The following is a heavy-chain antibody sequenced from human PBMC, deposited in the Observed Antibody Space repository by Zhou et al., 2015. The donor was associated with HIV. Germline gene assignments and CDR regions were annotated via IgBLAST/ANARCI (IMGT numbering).Heavy chain of an antibody. J-gene: IGHJ6*02. CDR3: ASTYYYDSSGYYKDYYYYGMDV. D-gene: IGHD3-22*01. CDR1: GGTFSSYT. Sequence: QVQLVQSGAEVKKPGSSVKVSCKASGGTFSSYTISWVRQAPGQGLEWMGRIIPTLGIANYAQKFQGRVTITADKSTSTAYMELSSLRSEDTAVYYCASTYYYDSSGYYKDYYYYGMDVWGQGTTVTVSS. V-gene: IGHV1-69*02. CDR2: IIPTLGIA.